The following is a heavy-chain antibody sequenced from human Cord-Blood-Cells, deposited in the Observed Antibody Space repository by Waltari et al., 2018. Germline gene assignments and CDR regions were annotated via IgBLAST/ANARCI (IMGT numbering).Heavy chain of an antibody. J-gene: IGHJ3*02. D-gene: IGHD3-22*01. CDR3: AGLGSYYDSSGYSYDAFDI. CDR1: GGSISSYY. V-gene: IGHV4-59*08. CDR2: IYYSGST. Sequence: QVQLQESGPGLVKPSETLSLTCTVSGGSISSYYWSWIRHPPGNGLEWIGYIYYSGSTNYNPSLKSRVTISVDTSKNQFSLKLSSVTAADTAVYYCAGLGSYYDSSGYSYDAFDIWGQGTMVTVSS.